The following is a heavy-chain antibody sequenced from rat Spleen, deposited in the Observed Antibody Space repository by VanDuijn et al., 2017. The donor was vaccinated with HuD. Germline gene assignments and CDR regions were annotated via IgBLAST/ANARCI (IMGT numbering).Heavy chain of an antibody. CDR2: INSAGST. CDR1: GYSITSNY. CDR3: ATLYDGTYYYYVMDA. Sequence: EVQLQESGPGLVKPSQSLSLTCSVTGYSITSNYWGWIRKFPGNKLEFMGYINSAGSTNYNPPLKSQISITRDTSKNQFFLQLTSVTTEDTATFYCATLYDGTYYYYVMDAWGQGASVTVSS. V-gene: IGHV3-3*01. J-gene: IGHJ4*01. D-gene: IGHD1-12*02.